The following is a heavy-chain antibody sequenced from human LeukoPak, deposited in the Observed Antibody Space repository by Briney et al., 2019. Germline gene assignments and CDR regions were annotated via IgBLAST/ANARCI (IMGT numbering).Heavy chain of an antibody. CDR2: ISNSSSYI. J-gene: IGHJ4*02. CDR3: ARDRSTYYYDSSGYLDY. D-gene: IGHD3-22*01. V-gene: IGHV3-21*01. Sequence: GGSLRLSCAASGFTFSSYSMNWVRQAPGKGLEWVSSISNSSSYIYYADSVKGRFTISRDNAKNSLYLQMNSLRAEDTAVYYCARDRSTYYYDSSGYLDYWGQGTLVTVSS. CDR1: GFTFSSYS.